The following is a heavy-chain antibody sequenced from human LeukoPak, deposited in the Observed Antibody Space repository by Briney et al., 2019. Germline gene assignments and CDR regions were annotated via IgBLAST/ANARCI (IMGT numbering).Heavy chain of an antibody. J-gene: IGHJ6*02. CDR1: GGSINNHY. V-gene: IGHV4-59*11. CDR2: VYSSGST. D-gene: IGHD3-22*01. CDR3: TRDRKYCDDSGGYSPSYCYGMDV. Sequence: SETLSLTCTVSGGSINNHYWSWIRQSPGTGLEWIGYVYSSGSTKYNPSLESRVTISVDTSKNQFSLRLSSVTAADTAVYYCTRDRKYCDDSGGYSPSYCYGMDVWGQGTTVTVSS.